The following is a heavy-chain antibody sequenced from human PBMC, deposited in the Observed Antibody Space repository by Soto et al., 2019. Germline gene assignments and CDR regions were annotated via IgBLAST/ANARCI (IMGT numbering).Heavy chain of an antibody. J-gene: IGHJ4*02. CDR1: GYTFTNYG. CDR2: ISAYNGKT. CDR3: ARERLVEGGLPCTGDY. D-gene: IGHD1-26*01. Sequence: QAQLVQSGAEVKKPGASVKVPCKASGYTFTNYGFSWVRQAPGQGLEWMGWISAYNGKTNYAQKLQLRVTMTTDTSTGTADIELRSRRSDDTAVYYCARERLVEGGLPCTGDYWGKGTLVTVS. V-gene: IGHV1-18*01.